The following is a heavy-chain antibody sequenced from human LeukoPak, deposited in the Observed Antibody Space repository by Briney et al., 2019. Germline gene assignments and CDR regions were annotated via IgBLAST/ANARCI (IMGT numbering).Heavy chain of an antibody. CDR1: GFTFNTYT. V-gene: IGHV3-21*04. Sequence: PGGSLRLSCAASGFTFNTYTMNWVRQTPGRGLEWVSSISSGSTHMYYADSVKGRFTISRDNAENSLYLQMNSLRAEDTAVYYCAKDRHCSSTSCYGNNWFDPWGQGTLVTVSS. J-gene: IGHJ5*02. D-gene: IGHD2-2*01. CDR2: ISSGSTHM. CDR3: AKDRHCSSTSCYGNNWFDP.